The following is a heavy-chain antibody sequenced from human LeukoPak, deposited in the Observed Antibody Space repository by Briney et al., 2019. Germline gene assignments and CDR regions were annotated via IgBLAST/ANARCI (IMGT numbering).Heavy chain of an antibody. CDR2: TSYDGTNK. CDR3: AADYGDYLSPSD. V-gene: IGHV3-30*04. D-gene: IGHD4-17*01. Sequence: PGGSLRLSCAASGFNFRDSAMHWVRQPPGKGLEGVAVTSYDGTNKYYADSVKGRFTISRDNSKNTLYPQMNSLTLEDTAVYYCAADYGDYLSPSDWGQGILVTVSS. J-gene: IGHJ4*02. CDR1: GFNFRDSA.